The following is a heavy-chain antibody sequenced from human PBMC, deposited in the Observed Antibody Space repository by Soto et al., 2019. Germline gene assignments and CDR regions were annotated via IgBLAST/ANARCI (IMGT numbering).Heavy chain of an antibody. Sequence: QVQLVESGGGVVQPGESLRLSCAASEFTFSSYAMHWVRQAPGKGLEWVAVVSNDGSNKYYADSVKGRFTISRDNSKNTLNLQMNSRRAEDTAVYYCAKDQSTNSRSYHALDVWGQGTTVTVSS. CDR1: EFTFSSYA. D-gene: IGHD2-8*01. CDR2: VSNDGSNK. CDR3: AKDQSTNSRSYHALDV. J-gene: IGHJ6*02. V-gene: IGHV3-30*18.